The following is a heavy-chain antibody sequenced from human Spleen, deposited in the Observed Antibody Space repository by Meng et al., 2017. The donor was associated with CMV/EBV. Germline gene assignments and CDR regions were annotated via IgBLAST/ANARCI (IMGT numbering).Heavy chain of an antibody. V-gene: IGHV4-34*01. D-gene: IGHD3-10*01. Sequence: SETLSLTCAVYGGSFTGYYWSWIRQPPGKGLEWIGEINHSGSTNYNPSLKSRVTISVDTSKNQFSLKLSSVTAADTAVYYCARVGITMVRGSSSGYGMDVGGQGTLVTVSS. CDR2: INHSGST. CDR1: GGSFTGYY. CDR3: ARVGITMVRGSSSGYGMDV. J-gene: IGHJ6*02.